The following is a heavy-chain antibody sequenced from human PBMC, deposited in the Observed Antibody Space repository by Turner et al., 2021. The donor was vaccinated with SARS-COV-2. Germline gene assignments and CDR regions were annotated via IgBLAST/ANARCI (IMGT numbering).Heavy chain of an antibody. CDR2: IIPLFGTA. Sequence: KKPGSSVKVSCKATGGTFSSYAISWVRQAPGQGLEWMGGIIPLFGTANYARRFQGRVTITADKSTSTAFMELSSLRSEDTAVYYCAREDPRCSSTSCYWGWGQGTLVTVSS. D-gene: IGHD2-2*01. J-gene: IGHJ4*02. V-gene: IGHV1-69*06. CDR3: AREDPRCSSTSCYWG. CDR1: GGTFSSYA.